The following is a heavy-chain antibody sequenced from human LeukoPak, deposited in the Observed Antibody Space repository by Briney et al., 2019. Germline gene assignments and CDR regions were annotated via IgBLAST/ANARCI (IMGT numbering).Heavy chain of an antibody. J-gene: IGHJ3*02. CDR3: ARSDYGGEGDTFDI. CDR2: ITNSSST. D-gene: IGHD4-23*01. V-gene: IGHV4-34*01. Sequence: AGSLRLSCAAYGLTFSSYYRSWIRQAPGKGLEWVSEITNSSSTIYNPSLKSRVTISTDTSKNPSSLKLITVRAADTAVYYCARSDYGGEGDTFDIWGQGTMVTVSS. CDR1: GLTFSSYY.